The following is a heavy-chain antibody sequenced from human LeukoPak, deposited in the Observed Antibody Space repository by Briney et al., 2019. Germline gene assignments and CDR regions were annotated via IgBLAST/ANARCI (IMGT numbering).Heavy chain of an antibody. CDR2: ISSSSSYI. Sequence: GGSLRLSCAASGFTFSSYSMNWVRQAPGKGLEWVTSISSSSSYIYYADSVKGRFTISRDNAKNSLYLQMDSLRAEDTAVCYCARIEYSSSSNYYYYYMDVWGKGTTVTVSS. J-gene: IGHJ6*03. CDR3: ARIEYSSSSNYYYYYMDV. V-gene: IGHV3-21*01. D-gene: IGHD6-6*01. CDR1: GFTFSSYS.